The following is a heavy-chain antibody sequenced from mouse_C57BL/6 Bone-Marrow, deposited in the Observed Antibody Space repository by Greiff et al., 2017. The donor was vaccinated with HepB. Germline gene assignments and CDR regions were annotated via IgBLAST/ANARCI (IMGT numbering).Heavy chain of an antibody. V-gene: IGHV5-4*01. Sequence: EVKVEESGGGLVKPGGSLKLSCAASGFTFSSYAMSWVRQTPEKRLEWVATISDGGSYTYYPDNVKGRFTISRDNAKNNLYLQMSHLKSEDTAMYYCARDRTTVVAPYYAMTTGVKEPQAPSPQ. CDR2: ISDGGSYT. D-gene: IGHD1-1*01. CDR3: ARDRTTVVAPYYAMTT. CDR1: GFTFSSYA. J-gene: IGHJ4*01.